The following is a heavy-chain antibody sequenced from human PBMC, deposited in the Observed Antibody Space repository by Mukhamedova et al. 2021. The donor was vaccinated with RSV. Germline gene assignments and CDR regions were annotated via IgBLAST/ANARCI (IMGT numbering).Heavy chain of an antibody. J-gene: IGHJ2*01. CDR3: ARVLSDRGWFGELPRSYWYFDL. D-gene: IGHD3-10*01. V-gene: IGHV4-39*07. CDR2: SGST. Sequence: SGSTYYNPSLKSRVTISVDTSKNQFSLKLSSVTAADTAVYYCARVLSDRGWFGELPRSYWYFDLWGRGTLVTVSS.